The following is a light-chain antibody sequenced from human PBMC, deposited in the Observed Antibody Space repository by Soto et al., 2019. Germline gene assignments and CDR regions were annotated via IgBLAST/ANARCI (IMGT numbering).Light chain of an antibody. J-gene: IGLJ1*01. CDR2: DDN. V-gene: IGLV6-57*04. CDR1: SGSIVSNY. CDR3: PSYDSSPNYV. Sequence: NFMLTQPHSVSESPGKTVTISCTRSSGSIVSNYVQWYQQRPGSAPTIVIYDDNQRPSGVPDRFSGSLDSSSNSASLTISGIKAEEEGDYYWPSYDSSPNYVFGTGTKLTVL.